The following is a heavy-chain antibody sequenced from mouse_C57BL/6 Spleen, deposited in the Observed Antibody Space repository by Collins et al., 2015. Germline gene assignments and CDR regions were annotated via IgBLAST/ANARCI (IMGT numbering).Heavy chain of an antibody. V-gene: IGHV1-26*01. CDR2: INPYNGGT. J-gene: IGHJ2*01. Sequence: GLINPYNGGTSYNQKFKGKATLTVDKSSSTAYMELLSLTSEDSAVYYCASGLDYWGQGTTLTVSS. CDR3: ASGLDY.